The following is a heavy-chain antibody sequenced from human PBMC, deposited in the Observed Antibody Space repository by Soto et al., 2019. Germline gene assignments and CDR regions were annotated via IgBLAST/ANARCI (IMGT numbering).Heavy chain of an antibody. D-gene: IGHD6-19*01. Sequence: VESLTISCRGSVYTFSNPWISWFRHTPGKGLEWMGIIYPGDSESRYSPSFQGQVTISVGKSITTAYLQWSSLKASDTAMYYCARASTGWPNWFDSWGQGTLVTVSS. V-gene: IGHV5-51*01. CDR3: ARASTGWPNWFDS. CDR2: IYPGDSES. J-gene: IGHJ5*01. CDR1: VYTFSNPW.